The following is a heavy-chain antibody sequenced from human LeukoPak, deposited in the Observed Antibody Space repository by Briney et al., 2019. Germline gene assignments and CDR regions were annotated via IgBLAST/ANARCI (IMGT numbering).Heavy chain of an antibody. D-gene: IGHD3-10*01. CDR3: ARDNFETDGSYVSDY. CDR2: ISSSGDFI. J-gene: IGHJ4*02. V-gene: IGHV3-48*03. CDR1: GFTFRSYE. Sequence: GGPLRLSCEASGFTFRSYEMNWVRQAPGMGLEWVSYISSSGDFILYADSVRGRFTISRDNAKNSLFLQMNSLRAEDTAIYYCARDNFETDGSYVSDYWGQGTLVTVSS.